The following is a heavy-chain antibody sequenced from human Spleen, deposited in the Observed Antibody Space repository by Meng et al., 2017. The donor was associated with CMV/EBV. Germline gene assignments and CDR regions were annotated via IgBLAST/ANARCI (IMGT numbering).Heavy chain of an antibody. V-gene: IGHV4-34*01. J-gene: IGHJ4*02. CDR2: INHSGST. CDR1: GGSITGFY. CDR3: ARGYRNFDY. D-gene: IGHD4-11*01. Sequence: SETLSLTCTVSGGSITGFYWSWIRQPPGKGLEWIGEINHSGSTNYNPSLKSRVTISVDTSKNQFSLKLSSVTAADTAVYYCARGYRNFDYWGQGTLVTVSS.